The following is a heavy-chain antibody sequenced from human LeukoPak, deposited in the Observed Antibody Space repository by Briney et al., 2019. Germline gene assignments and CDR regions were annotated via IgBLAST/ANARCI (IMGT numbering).Heavy chain of an antibody. Sequence: GFTFSSYSXNWVRQAPGKGLXWVSYISSSSSSIYYADSVKGRFTISRDNAKNSLYLQMNSLRAEDTGVYYCARETASWGYAFDIWGQGTMVTVSS. CDR3: ARETASWGYAFDI. CDR2: ISSSSSSI. J-gene: IGHJ3*02. CDR1: GFTFSSYS. V-gene: IGHV3-48*01. D-gene: IGHD6-13*01.